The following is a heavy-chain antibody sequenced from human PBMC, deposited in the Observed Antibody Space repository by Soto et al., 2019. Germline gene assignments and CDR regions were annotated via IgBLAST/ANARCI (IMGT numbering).Heavy chain of an antibody. V-gene: IGHV3-30*18. D-gene: IGHD6-13*01. J-gene: IGHJ4*02. CDR1: GFTFSSYG. Sequence: QVQLVESGGGVVQPGRSLRLSCAASGFTFSSYGMHWARQAPGKGLEWVAVISYDGSNKYYADSVKGRFTISRDNSKNTLYLQMNSLRAEDTAVYYCAKDLEIGDIAAAGTGGFDYWGQGTLVTVSS. CDR3: AKDLEIGDIAAAGTGGFDY. CDR2: ISYDGSNK.